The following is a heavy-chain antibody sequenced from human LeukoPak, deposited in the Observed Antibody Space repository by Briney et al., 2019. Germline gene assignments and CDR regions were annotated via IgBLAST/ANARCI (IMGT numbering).Heavy chain of an antibody. J-gene: IGHJ4*02. Sequence: SETLSLTCTVSGGSISNYYWSWIRQPPGRGLEWIGHIYYSGSPYYNPSLKSRVTMSLDTSKNQFSLKLSSVTAADTAVYYCARGLSATAGSFDYWGQGTLVTVSS. V-gene: IGHV4-59*12. CDR1: GGSISNYY. CDR2: IYYSGSP. D-gene: IGHD6-13*01. CDR3: ARGLSATAGSFDY.